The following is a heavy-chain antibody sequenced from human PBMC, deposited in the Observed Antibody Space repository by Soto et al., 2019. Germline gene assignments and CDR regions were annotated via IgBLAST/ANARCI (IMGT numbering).Heavy chain of an antibody. CDR1: GFTFSSYA. CDR2: ISGSGAGT. J-gene: IGHJ6*02. D-gene: IGHD1-26*01. Sequence: EVELLESGGGLVQPGGSLRLSCAASGFTFSSYALIWVRQAPGKGLEWVSGISGSGAGTFHADSVKGRFTISRDNSKNTLYLQMSSLRDADTAVYYCVRDLVRSYYGAEFYGVDVWGQGTTVTVSS. V-gene: IGHV3-23*01. CDR3: VRDLVRSYYGAEFYGVDV.